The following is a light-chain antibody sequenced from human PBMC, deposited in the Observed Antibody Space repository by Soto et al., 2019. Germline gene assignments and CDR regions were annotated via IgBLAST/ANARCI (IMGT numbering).Light chain of an antibody. V-gene: IGKV1-39*01. CDR1: QSIKIY. J-gene: IGKJ2*01. Sequence: IQMTQSPSSLSASVGDSVTVTCRASQSIKIYLNWYQQKPGKAPTLLIYGASSLQSGVPSRFTGGGSRTDFTLTISSVQPEDFATYYCQQSYRSPYTFGQGTKLEIK. CDR2: GAS. CDR3: QQSYRSPYT.